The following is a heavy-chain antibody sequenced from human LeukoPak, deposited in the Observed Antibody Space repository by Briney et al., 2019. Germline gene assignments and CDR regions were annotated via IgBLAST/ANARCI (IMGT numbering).Heavy chain of an antibody. D-gene: IGHD3-22*01. J-gene: IGHJ4*02. V-gene: IGHV3-23*01. Sequence: PGGSLRLSCAASGFTFSSYAMSWVRQAPGKGLEWVSAISGSGGSTYYADSVKGRFTISRDNSKNTLYLQMNSLRAEDTAVYYCARSHPHLNPERGIVVVITPPDYWGQGTLVTVSS. CDR3: ARSHPHLNPERGIVVVITPPDY. CDR2: ISGSGGST. CDR1: GFTFSSYA.